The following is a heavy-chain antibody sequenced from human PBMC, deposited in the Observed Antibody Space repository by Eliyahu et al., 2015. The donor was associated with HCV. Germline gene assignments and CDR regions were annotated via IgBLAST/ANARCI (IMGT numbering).Heavy chain of an antibody. J-gene: IGHJ6*03. CDR1: GFTFXXYX. CDR3: ARDRYYYDSSGVLLHYYYYMDV. D-gene: IGHD3-22*01. V-gene: IGHV3-21*01. Sequence: EVQLVESGGGLVKPGGSLRLSCAASGFTFXXYXMXWVRQAPGKGLERVSSISSSSSYIYYADSVKGRFTISRDNAKNSLYLQMNSLRAEDTAVYYCARDRYYYDSSGVLLHYYYYMDVWGKGTTVTVSS. CDR2: ISSSSSYI.